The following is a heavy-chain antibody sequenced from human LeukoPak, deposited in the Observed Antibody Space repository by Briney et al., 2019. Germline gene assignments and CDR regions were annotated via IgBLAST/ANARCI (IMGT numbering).Heavy chain of an antibody. CDR1: GYTFIRYG. D-gene: IGHD6-13*01. V-gene: IGHV1-18*01. CDR3: ARLTSSWYDCYYYMDV. CDR2: ISPYNDNK. J-gene: IGHJ6*03. Sequence: RASVKVSCKASGYTFIRYGISWVRQAPGQGLELMGWISPYNDNKKFLQKLQGRVTMTTDTSTSTAYMELRSLTSDDTAMYYCARLTSSWYDCYYYMDVWGKGTTVTISS.